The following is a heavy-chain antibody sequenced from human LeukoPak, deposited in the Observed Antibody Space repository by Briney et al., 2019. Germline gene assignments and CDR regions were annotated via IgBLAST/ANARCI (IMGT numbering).Heavy chain of an antibody. Sequence: PGGSLRLSCAASEFTFTSYELNWLRQAPGKGLEWVSYISSSGNTISYADSVKGRFTISRDNAKNSLYLQMNSLRAEDTAVYYCARGLFLEWPRNWFDPWGQGTLVTVSS. CDR2: ISSSGNTI. CDR3: ARGLFLEWPRNWFDP. CDR1: EFTFTSYE. V-gene: IGHV3-48*03. D-gene: IGHD3-3*01. J-gene: IGHJ5*02.